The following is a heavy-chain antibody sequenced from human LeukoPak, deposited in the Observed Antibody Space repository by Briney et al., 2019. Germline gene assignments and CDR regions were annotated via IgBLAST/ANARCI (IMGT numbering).Heavy chain of an antibody. CDR1: GGSISSRSYY. V-gene: IGHV4-39*02. J-gene: IGHJ4*02. D-gene: IGHD4-23*01. CDR3: ARTVGTHRFDY. CDR2: TYYSGET. Sequence: PSETLSLTCTVSGGSISSRSYYWGWIRQPPGKELEWIGTTYYSGETHYNPSLHSRVVISVDTSNNHFSLKLTSVTAPDTAVYYCARTVGTHRFDYWGQGTLVTVSS.